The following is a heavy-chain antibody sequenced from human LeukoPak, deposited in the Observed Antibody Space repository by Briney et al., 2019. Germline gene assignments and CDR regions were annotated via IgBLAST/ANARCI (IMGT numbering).Heavy chain of an antibody. J-gene: IGHJ4*02. CDR3: ARSNREFASGSGDY. D-gene: IGHD3-10*01. CDR1: GFPFSTHW. Sequence: GGSLRLSCAASGFPFSTHWMSWVRQAPGKGLEWVANINQDGSQKSRVDSVKGRFSISRDNAKNSLYLQMHSLRAEDTAVYYCARSNREFASGSGDYWGQGTLVTVSS. V-gene: IGHV3-7*05. CDR2: INQDGSQK.